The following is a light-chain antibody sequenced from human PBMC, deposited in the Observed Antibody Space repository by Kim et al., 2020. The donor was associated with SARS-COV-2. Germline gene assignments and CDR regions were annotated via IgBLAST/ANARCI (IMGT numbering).Light chain of an antibody. CDR3: QKYYETPAI. J-gene: IGKJ2*01. Sequence: DIVMTQSPDSLTVSLGETATINCKSSHILLYSSNNQNYLAWYQQKPGQPPKLLFYWASTRQSGVPDRFSGSGSGTHFTLTLDNLQAEDVAVDNSQKYYETPAIFGQGTKMEI. CDR1: HILLYSSNNQNY. CDR2: WAS. V-gene: IGKV4-1*01.